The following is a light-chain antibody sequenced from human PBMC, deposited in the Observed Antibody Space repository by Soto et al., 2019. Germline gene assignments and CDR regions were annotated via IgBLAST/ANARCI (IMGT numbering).Light chain of an antibody. CDR1: QNVGGS. CDR2: RAS. J-gene: IGKJ5*01. V-gene: IGKV3-15*01. CDR3: QQYGSAPRIT. Sequence: VMTQSPATLSVSPGERATLSCRASQNVGGSVAWYQQKPGQAPRLLIYRASTRATGIPARFSGSGSGTEFTLTISSLQSEDFAVYYCQQYGSAPRITFGQGTRLEIK.